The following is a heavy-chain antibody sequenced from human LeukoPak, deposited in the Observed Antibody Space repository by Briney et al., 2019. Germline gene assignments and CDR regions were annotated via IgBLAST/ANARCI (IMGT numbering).Heavy chain of an antibody. Sequence: GESLKISCKCSGYRFNSYWIGWARQMPGKGLEWMGIIYPGDSDTRYSPSSQGQVTISADKSISTAYLQWSSLKASDTAMYYCARFRGHVGTVDTAMGENELPGLLFYWGQGTLVTVSS. CDR3: ARFRGHVGTVDTAMGENELPGLLFY. J-gene: IGHJ4*02. CDR2: IYPGDSDT. D-gene: IGHD5-18*01. V-gene: IGHV5-51*01. CDR1: GYRFNSYW.